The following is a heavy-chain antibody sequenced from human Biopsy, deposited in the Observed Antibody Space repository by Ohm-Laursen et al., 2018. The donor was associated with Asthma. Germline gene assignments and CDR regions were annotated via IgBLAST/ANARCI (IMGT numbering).Heavy chain of an antibody. J-gene: IGHJ6*02. CDR2: ISVYNGNT. CDR3: ARAVDYSHYYGIDV. CDR1: GYTFNSAG. V-gene: IGHV1-18*01. D-gene: IGHD3-10*01. Sequence: ASVKVSCKTSGYTFNSAGITWVRQAPGQGLEWMGWISVYNGNTKVAQKLQDRVTMITDTSTSTAYTGLRSLRSDDAAVYFCARAVDYSHYYGIDVWGQGTTVTV.